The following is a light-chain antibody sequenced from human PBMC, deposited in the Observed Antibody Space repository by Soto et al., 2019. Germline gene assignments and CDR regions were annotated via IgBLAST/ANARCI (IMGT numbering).Light chain of an antibody. CDR3: HHYGTSPRT. V-gene: IGKV3-20*01. CDR2: VES. Sequence: EIVLSQSPDTLSLSPGERATLSCRASQRVTNSYLAWYQQKPGQAPRLLIVVESSLATGIPDRFSGSGSGTHFTLTISSLGPEDFALYFCHHYGTSPRTFGPGTKVEF. CDR1: QRVTNSY. J-gene: IGKJ1*01.